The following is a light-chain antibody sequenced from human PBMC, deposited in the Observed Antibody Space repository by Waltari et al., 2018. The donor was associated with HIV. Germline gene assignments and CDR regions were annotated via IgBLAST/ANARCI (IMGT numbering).Light chain of an antibody. CDR1: QSVSSSY. CDR3: QQFGSSPYT. J-gene: IGKJ2*01. CDR2: GAS. V-gene: IGKV3-20*01. Sequence: EIVLTQSPGTLSLSPGERATLSCRASQSVSSSYLAWYQQKPGQAPRLLIYGASSRATGIPDRFSGSGSVTDFTLTINRLEPEDFAVYYCQQFGSSPYTFGQGTKLGIK.